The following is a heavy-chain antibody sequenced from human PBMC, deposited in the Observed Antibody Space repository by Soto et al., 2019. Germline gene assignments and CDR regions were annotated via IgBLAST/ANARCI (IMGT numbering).Heavy chain of an antibody. D-gene: IGHD3-16*01. V-gene: IGHV1-8*01. CDR2: VNPNSGDT. J-gene: IGHJ5*02. CDR3: ARRAFLIPALDL. Sequence: QGQLVQSGAEVKKPGASVKFSCMTSGYSFTSFDVHWVRQATGQGREWMGWVNPNSGDTAFAQQFQGSVSMTRDTSMRTAYMDLSRRASDDTAVDYCARRAFLIPALDLLGQGTLVPVSS. CDR1: GYSFTSFD.